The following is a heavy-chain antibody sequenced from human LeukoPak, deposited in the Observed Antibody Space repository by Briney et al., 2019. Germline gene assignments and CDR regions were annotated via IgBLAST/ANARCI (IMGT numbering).Heavy chain of an antibody. Sequence: PGGSLRLSCVASGFTFSNYYMNWVRQAPGKGLEWVANIKQDGSDKAYADSVKGRFTISRDNAKNSLYLQMNSLRAEDTAVYYCVRVKNVSADITFQYWGQGTLVTVSS. V-gene: IGHV3-7*01. J-gene: IGHJ1*01. CDR2: IKQDGSDK. D-gene: IGHD3-9*01. CDR3: VRVKNVSADITFQY. CDR1: GFTFSNYY.